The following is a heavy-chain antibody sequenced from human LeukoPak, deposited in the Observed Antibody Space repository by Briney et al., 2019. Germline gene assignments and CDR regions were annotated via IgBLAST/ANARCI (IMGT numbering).Heavy chain of an antibody. J-gene: IGHJ5*02. V-gene: IGHV4-61*01. D-gene: IGHD2-15*01. Sequence: NASQTLSLTCTVSGGSISSGSYYWSWIRQPPGKGLEWIGYMYYSGSTNYNPSLKSRVTITVDTSKNQFSLKLSSVTAADTAVYYCASLSEYCSHGSCYLGWFDPWGQGTLVTVSS. CDR2: MYYSGST. CDR3: ASLSEYCSHGSCYLGWFDP. CDR1: GGSISSGSYY.